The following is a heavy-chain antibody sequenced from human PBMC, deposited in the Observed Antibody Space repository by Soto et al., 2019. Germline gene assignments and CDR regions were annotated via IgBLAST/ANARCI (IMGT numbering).Heavy chain of an antibody. V-gene: IGHV3-30-3*01. CDR3: ARFGSSSLGVEY. J-gene: IGHJ4*02. D-gene: IGHD6-6*01. CDR1: GFTFSSYA. Sequence: RLSCAASGFTFSSYAMHWVRQAPGKGLEWVAVISYDGSNKYYADSVKGRFTISRDNSKNTLYLQMNSLRAEDTAVYYCARFGSSSLGVEYWGQGTMVTVSS. CDR2: ISYDGSNK.